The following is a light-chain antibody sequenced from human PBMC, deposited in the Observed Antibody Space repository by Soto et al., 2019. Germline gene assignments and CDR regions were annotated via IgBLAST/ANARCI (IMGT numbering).Light chain of an antibody. CDR2: GAS. Sequence: EIVMTQSPATLSVSPGERATLSCRASQSVSSNLAWYQQKPAQAPRLLIYGASTRATGIPARFSGSGSGTDFTLTICSLQSEDLAVYYCQQYNNWPHTFGQGTKLEIK. V-gene: IGKV3-15*01. J-gene: IGKJ2*01. CDR1: QSVSSN. CDR3: QQYNNWPHT.